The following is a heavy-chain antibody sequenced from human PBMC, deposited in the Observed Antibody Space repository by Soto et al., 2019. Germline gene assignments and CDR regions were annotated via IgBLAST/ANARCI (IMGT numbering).Heavy chain of an antibody. CDR1: GGSFSGYY. CDR3: ARGYGRKFDY. V-gene: IGHV4-34*01. CDR2: INHSGST. J-gene: IGHJ4*02. D-gene: IGHD3-10*01. Sequence: LSLTCAVYGGSFSGYYWNWIRQPPGKGLEWIGEINHSGSTNYNPSLKSRVTISVDTSKNQFSLKLSSVTAADTAVYYCARGYGRKFDYWGQGTLVTVSS.